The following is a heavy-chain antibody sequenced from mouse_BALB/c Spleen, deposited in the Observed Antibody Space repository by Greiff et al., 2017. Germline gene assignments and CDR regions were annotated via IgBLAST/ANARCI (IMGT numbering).Heavy chain of an antibody. V-gene: IGHV5-6*01. Sequence: EVKLMESGGDLVKPGGSLKLSCAASGFTFSSYGMSWVRQTPDKRLEWVATISSGGSYTYYPDSVKGRFTISRDNAKNTLYLQMSSLKSEDTAMYYCAGATMITLYYFDYWGQGTTLTVSS. D-gene: IGHD2-4*01. J-gene: IGHJ2*01. CDR3: AGATMITLYYFDY. CDR1: GFTFSSYG. CDR2: ISSGGSYT.